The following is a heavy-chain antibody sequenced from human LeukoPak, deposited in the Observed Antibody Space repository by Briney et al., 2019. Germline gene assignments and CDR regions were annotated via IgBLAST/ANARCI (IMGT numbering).Heavy chain of an antibody. J-gene: IGHJ6*02. Sequence: GGSLRLSCEASGFTVRNSYLSWVRQAPGKGLEWVSGIYSDGSIYYGDSVKGRFTISRDNSKNTLYLQMNSLRAEDTAVYYCAKAPPLGSQYYYYGMDVWGQGTTVTVSS. V-gene: IGHV3-53*01. CDR1: GFTVRNSY. CDR3: AKAPPLGSQYYYYGMDV. D-gene: IGHD3-10*01. CDR2: IYSDGSI.